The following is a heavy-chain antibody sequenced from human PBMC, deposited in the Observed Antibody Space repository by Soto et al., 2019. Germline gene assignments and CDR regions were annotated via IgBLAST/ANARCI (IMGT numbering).Heavy chain of an antibody. CDR3: ARNIAAAGEHYYYGMDV. V-gene: IGHV5-51*01. D-gene: IGHD6-13*01. CDR2: IYPGDSDT. J-gene: IGHJ6*02. Sequence: PGESLNISCKGSGYSFTSYWIGWVRQMPGKGLEWMGIIYPGDSDTRYSPSFQGQVTISADKSISTAYLQWSSLKASDTAMYYCARNIAAAGEHYYYGMDVWGQGTTV. CDR1: GYSFTSYW.